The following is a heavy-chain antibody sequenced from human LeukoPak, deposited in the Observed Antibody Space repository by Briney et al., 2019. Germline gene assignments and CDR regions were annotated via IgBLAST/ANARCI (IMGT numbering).Heavy chain of an antibody. CDR3: ARDLEYCSGGSCPPGYAFDI. CDR2: INPSGGST. Sequence: ASVKVSCKASGYTFTSYYMHWVRQAPGQGLEWMGIINPSGGSTSYAQKFQGRVTMTRDMSTSTVYMELSSLRSEDTAVYYCARDLEYCSGGSCPPGYAFDIWGQGTMVTVSS. V-gene: IGHV1-46*01. J-gene: IGHJ3*02. CDR1: GYTFTSYY. D-gene: IGHD2-15*01.